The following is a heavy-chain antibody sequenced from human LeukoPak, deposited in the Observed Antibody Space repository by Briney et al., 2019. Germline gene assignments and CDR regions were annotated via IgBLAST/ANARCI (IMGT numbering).Heavy chain of an antibody. CDR1: GYTFTSYG. CDR2: ISAYNGNT. V-gene: IGHV1-18*01. Sequence: ASVKVSCKASGYTFTSYGISWVRQAPGQGLEWMGWISAYNGNTNYAQKLQGRVTMTTDTSTSTAYMELRSLRSDDTAVYYCARDTHYYDSSGYPTAYYCGMDVWGQGTTVTVSS. CDR3: ARDTHYYDSSGYPTAYYCGMDV. D-gene: IGHD3-22*01. J-gene: IGHJ6*02.